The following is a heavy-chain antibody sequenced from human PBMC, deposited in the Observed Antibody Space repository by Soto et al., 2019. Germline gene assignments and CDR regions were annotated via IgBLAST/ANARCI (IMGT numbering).Heavy chain of an antibody. D-gene: IGHD3-10*01. CDR1: GGSTSSYY. V-gene: IGHV4-59*01. J-gene: IGHJ6*03. CDR3: ARGVYYGSGSYYKMGYYYYYMDV. CDR2: IYYSGST. Sequence: SETLSLTCTVSGGSTSSYYWSWIRQPPGKGLEWIGYIYYSGSTNYNPSLKSRVTISVDTSKNQFSLKLSSVTAADTAVYYCARGVYYGSGSYYKMGYYYYYMDVWGKGTTVTVSS.